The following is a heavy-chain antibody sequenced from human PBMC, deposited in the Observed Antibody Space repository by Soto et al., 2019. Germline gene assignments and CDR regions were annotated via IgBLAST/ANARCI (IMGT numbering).Heavy chain of an antibody. J-gene: IGHJ4*02. CDR3: ARETRDIVATIFDY. V-gene: IGHV1-3*01. Sequence: ASVKVSCKASGYTFTSYAMHWVRQAPGQRLEWMGWINAGNGDTKYSQKFQGRVTITRDTSASTAYMELSSLRSEDTAVYYCARETRDIVATIFDYWGQGTLVTVS. CDR2: INAGNGDT. D-gene: IGHD5-12*01. CDR1: GYTFTSYA.